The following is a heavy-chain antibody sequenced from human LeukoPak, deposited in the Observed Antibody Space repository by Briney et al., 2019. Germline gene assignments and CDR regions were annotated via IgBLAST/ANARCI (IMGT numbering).Heavy chain of an antibody. CDR1: GFTFSSYG. V-gene: IGHV3-30*18. J-gene: IGHJ6*03. CDR2: ISYDGSNK. CDR3: AKVGVEFHYYYYMDV. D-gene: IGHD3-3*01. Sequence: PGGSLRLSCAASGFTFSSYGMHWVRQAPGKGLEWVAVISYDGSNKYYADSVKGRFTISRDNSKNTLYLQMDSLRAEDTALYFCAKVGVEFHYYYYMDVWGKGTTVAVSS.